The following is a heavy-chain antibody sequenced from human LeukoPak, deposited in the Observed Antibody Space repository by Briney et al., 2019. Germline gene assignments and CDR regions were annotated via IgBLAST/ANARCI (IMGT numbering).Heavy chain of an antibody. CDR2: IIPIFGTA. V-gene: IGHV1-69*13. Sequence: GASVKVSCKASGGTFSSYAISWVRQAPGQGLEWMGGIIPIFGTANYAQKFQGRVTITADESTSTAYMELSSLRSEDTAVSYCARDGGAAYYYYSYMDVWGKGTTVTVSS. CDR1: GGTFSSYA. D-gene: IGHD6-13*01. J-gene: IGHJ6*03. CDR3: ARDGGAAYYYYSYMDV.